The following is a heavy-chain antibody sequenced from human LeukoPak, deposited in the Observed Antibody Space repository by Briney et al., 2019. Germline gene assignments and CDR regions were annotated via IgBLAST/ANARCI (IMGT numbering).Heavy chain of an antibody. CDR3: ARDLRINYGDYYYYGMDV. CDR2: ISSNGGST. Sequence: GGSLRLSCSASGFTFSSYAMHWVRQAPGKGLEYVSAISSNGGSTYYADSVKGRFTISRDNSKNTLYLQMNSLRAEDTAVYYCARDLRINYGDYYYYGMDVWGQGTTVTVSS. CDR1: GFTFSSYA. J-gene: IGHJ6*02. D-gene: IGHD4-17*01. V-gene: IGHV3-64*04.